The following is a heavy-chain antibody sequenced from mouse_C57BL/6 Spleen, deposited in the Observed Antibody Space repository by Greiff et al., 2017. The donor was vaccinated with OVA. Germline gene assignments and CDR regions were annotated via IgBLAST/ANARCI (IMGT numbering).Heavy chain of an antibody. CDR1: GYTFTSYW. Sequence: VQLQQSGAELVRPGSSVKLSCKASGYTFTSYWMHWVKQRPIQGLEWIGNIDPSDSETHYNQKFKDKATLTVDKSSSTAYMQLSSLTSEDSAVYYCARALPYSNSFWFAYWGQGTLVTVSA. J-gene: IGHJ3*01. CDR2: IDPSDSET. D-gene: IGHD2-5*01. CDR3: ARALPYSNSFWFAY. V-gene: IGHV1-52*01.